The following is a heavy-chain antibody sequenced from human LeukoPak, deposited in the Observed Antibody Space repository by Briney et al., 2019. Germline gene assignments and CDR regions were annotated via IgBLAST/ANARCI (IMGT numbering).Heavy chain of an antibody. J-gene: IGHJ4*02. CDR3: ARDPTNTSGYYAYFDY. V-gene: IGHV1-18*01. D-gene: IGHD5-12*01. CDR2: ISTYNGDT. Sequence: GASVKVSCKASGYSFRNYGITWVRQAPGQGLEWMGWISTYNGDTHSAQNLQGRVTLTTDTSTSTAYMELRSLRSDDTAVYYCARDPTNTSGYYAYFDYWGQGTLVTVPS. CDR1: GYSFRNYG.